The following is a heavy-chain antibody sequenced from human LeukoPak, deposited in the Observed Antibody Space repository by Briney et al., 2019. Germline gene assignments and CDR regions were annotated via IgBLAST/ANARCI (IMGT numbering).Heavy chain of an antibody. CDR2: ISSSSTYI. V-gene: IGHV3-21*01. CDR1: GFTFSSYS. CDR3: ARSTLGARWAFDI. Sequence: PGGSLRLSCAASGFTFSSYSMTWVRQAPGKGLEWVSSISSSSTYIYYADSVKGRFTISRDNAKNSLYLQMNSPRAEDTAVYFCARSTLGARWAFDIWGQGTMVTVSS. J-gene: IGHJ3*02. D-gene: IGHD1-26*01.